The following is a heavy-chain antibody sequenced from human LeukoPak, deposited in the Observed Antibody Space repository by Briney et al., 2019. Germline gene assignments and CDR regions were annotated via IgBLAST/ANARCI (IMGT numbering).Heavy chain of an antibody. CDR2: IYYSGST. V-gene: IGHV4-39*07. J-gene: IGHJ6*04. CDR1: GGSISSSSYY. CDR3: ARDLPAFYGMDV. D-gene: IGHD2-2*01. Sequence: SETLSLTCTVSGGSISSSSYYWGWIRQPPGQGLEWIGSIYYSGSTYYNPSLKSRVTISVDTSKNQFSLKLSSVTAADTAVYYCARDLPAFYGMDVWGKGTTVTVSS.